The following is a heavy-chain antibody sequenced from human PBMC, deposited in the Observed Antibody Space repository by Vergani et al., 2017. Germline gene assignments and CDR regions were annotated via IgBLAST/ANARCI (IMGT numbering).Heavy chain of an antibody. Sequence: EVQLLESGGGLVQPGGSLRLSCAASGFTFSSYAMSWVRQAPGKGLEWVSAISGSGCSTYYADSVKGRFTIARDNSKTTLYLQMNSLRAEDTAVYYCAKDRPIWEEWLLFGDYWGQGTLVTVSS. V-gene: IGHV3-23*01. CDR2: ISGSGCST. CDR1: GFTFSSYA. CDR3: AKDRPIWEEWLLFGDY. J-gene: IGHJ4*02. D-gene: IGHD3-3*01.